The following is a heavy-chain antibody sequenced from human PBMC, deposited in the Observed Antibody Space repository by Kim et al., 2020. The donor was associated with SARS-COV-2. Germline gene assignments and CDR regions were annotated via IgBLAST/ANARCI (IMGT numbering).Heavy chain of an antibody. D-gene: IGHD4-17*01. CDR3: ARDRGYGDYGDY. V-gene: IGHV1-3*01. J-gene: IGHJ4*02. CDR1: GYTFTSYA. CDR2: INAGNGNT. Sequence: ASVKVSCKASGYTFTSYAMHWVRQAPGQRLEWMGWINAGNGNTKYSQKFQGRVTITRDTSASTAYMELSSLRCEDTAVYYCARDRGYGDYGDYWGQGTLVTVSS.